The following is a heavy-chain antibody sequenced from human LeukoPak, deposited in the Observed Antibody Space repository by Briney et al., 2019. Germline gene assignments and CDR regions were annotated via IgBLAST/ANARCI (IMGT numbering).Heavy chain of an antibody. J-gene: IGHJ3*02. CDR2: IYYSGST. CDR3: ARTLASRGDALDI. Sequence: SETLSLTCTVSGGSISSYYWSWIRQPPGKGLEWIGYIYYSGSTNYNPSLKSRVTISVDTSKNQFSLKLSSVTAADTAVYYCARTLASRGDALDIWGQGTMVTVSS. D-gene: IGHD3-10*01. CDR1: GGSISSYY. V-gene: IGHV4-59*01.